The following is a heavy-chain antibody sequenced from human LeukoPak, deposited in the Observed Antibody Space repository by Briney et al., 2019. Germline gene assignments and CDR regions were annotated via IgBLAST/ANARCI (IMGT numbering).Heavy chain of an antibody. CDR1: GFTFSSYG. CDR2: ISYDGSNK. J-gene: IGHJ4*02. Sequence: GRSPRLSCAASGFTFSSYGMHWVRQAPGKGLEWVAVISYDGSNKYYADSVKGRFTISRDNSKNTLYLQMNSLRAEDTAVYYCAKDPDYYDSSGYPDYWGQGTLVTVSS. D-gene: IGHD3-22*01. CDR3: AKDPDYYDSSGYPDY. V-gene: IGHV3-30*18.